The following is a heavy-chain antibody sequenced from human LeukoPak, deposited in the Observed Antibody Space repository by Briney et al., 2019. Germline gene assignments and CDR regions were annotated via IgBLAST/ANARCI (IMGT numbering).Heavy chain of an antibody. Sequence: SETLSLTCTVLDGSISIYYWSWIRQPPGKGLEWIGYIYYSGSTNYNPSLKSRVTISVDTSKNQFSLKLSSVTAADTAVYYCARERLVSAPFDYWGQGTLVTVSS. D-gene: IGHD3-22*01. CDR3: ARERLVSAPFDY. V-gene: IGHV4-59*01. CDR2: IYYSGST. CDR1: DGSISIYY. J-gene: IGHJ4*02.